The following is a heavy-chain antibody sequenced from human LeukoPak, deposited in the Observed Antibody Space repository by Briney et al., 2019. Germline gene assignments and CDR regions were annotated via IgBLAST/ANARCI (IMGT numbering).Heavy chain of an antibody. CDR1: GDSISSSGYY. CDR3: ARFRGVVSSSLLDF. Sequence: SETLSLTCTVSGDSISSSGYYWGWIRQPPGKGLEWIGIIHFSGTTYYNPSLKSRVTISVDTSKSQFSLRLPSVTAADTAVYYCARFRGVVSSSLLDFWGQGTLVTVSS. J-gene: IGHJ4*02. V-gene: IGHV4-39*01. CDR2: IHFSGTT. D-gene: IGHD3-10*01.